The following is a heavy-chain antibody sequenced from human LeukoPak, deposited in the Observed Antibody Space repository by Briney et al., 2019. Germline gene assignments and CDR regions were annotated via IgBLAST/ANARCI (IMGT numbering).Heavy chain of an antibody. Sequence: PSETLSLTCSVSSGSITSSTYYWGWVRQPPGKGLEWIGSTHYSGDTSYNPSLKSRVTIPIDTSRNQFSLKLTSVTAADTALYYCAVSSGSSNFEYWGQGTLVTVSS. CDR1: SGSITSSTYY. CDR3: AVSSGSSNFEY. CDR2: THYSGDT. J-gene: IGHJ4*02. D-gene: IGHD1-26*01. V-gene: IGHV4-39*01.